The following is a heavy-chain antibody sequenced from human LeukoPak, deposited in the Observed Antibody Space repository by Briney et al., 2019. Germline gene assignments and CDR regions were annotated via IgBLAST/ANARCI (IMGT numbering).Heavy chain of an antibody. V-gene: IGHV1-2*02. CDR3: ARDTRYCSSTCCYSYYYYMDV. CDR2: INPDSGGT. CDR1: GYTFTGYY. D-gene: IGHD2-2*01. J-gene: IGHJ6*03. Sequence: GASVKVSCKASGYTFTGYYMHWVRQAPGQGLEWMGWINPDSGGTNYAQKFQGRVTMTRDTSISTAYMELSRLRSDDTAVYYCARDTRYCSSTCCYSYYYYMDVWGKGTTVTVSS.